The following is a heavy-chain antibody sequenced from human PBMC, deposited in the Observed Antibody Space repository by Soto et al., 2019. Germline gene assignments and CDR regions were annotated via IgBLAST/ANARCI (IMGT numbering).Heavy chain of an antibody. CDR1: GGSFSGYY. CDR2: INHSGST. Sequence: PSETLSLTCAVYGGSFSGYYWSWIRQPPGKGLEWIGEINHSGSTNYNPSLKSRVTISVDTSKNQFSLKLSSLTAADTAVYYCAREFPTYSSGPNCFDTWGQGTLVTVSS. CDR3: AREFPTYSSGPNCFDT. D-gene: IGHD6-19*01. V-gene: IGHV4-34*01. J-gene: IGHJ5*02.